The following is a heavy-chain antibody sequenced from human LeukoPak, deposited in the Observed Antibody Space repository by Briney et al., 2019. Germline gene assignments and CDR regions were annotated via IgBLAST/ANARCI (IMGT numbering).Heavy chain of an antibody. Sequence: GTSLRLSCAASGFTFSAYAMFWVRQGPGKGLEWVAVISYDGGHESYADSVKGRFTISRDNSNNTLYLHMSSLSAEDTAVYYCAREMPEYSYGNYYYYMDVWGKGTTVTISS. J-gene: IGHJ6*03. CDR1: GFTFSAYA. V-gene: IGHV3-30*03. CDR2: ISYDGGHE. D-gene: IGHD5-18*01. CDR3: AREMPEYSYGNYYYYMDV.